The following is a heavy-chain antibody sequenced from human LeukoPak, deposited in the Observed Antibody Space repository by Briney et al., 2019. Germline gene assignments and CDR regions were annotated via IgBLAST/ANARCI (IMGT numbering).Heavy chain of an antibody. J-gene: IGHJ3*02. CDR3: ARGEGRAATVYILGAFDI. V-gene: IGHV3-64*01. CDR1: GFTFSSYA. CDR2: ISRNGDTT. D-gene: IGHD6-25*01. Sequence: GGSLRLSCAASGFTFSSYAIHWVRQAPGKGLEYVSAISRNGDTTYYGNSVKGRFTISRDNSKNTLYLQMGSLRAEDMAVYYCARGEGRAATVYILGAFDIWGQGTMVTVSS.